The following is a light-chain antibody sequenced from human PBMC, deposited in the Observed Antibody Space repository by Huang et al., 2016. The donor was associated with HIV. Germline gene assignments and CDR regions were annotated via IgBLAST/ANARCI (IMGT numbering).Light chain of an antibody. CDR1: QSLLHSDGKTY. J-gene: IGKJ4*01. CDR2: EVS. V-gene: IGKV2-29*02. Sequence: DIVMTQTPLSLSVTPGQAASISCKSSQSLLHSDGKTYVYWFVQKPGQSPQLLISEVSRRFSGVPDRFSGSGSGTAFTLIISRVQAEDVGIYFCMQGVHPPLTFGGGTKVDI. CDR3: MQGVHPPLT.